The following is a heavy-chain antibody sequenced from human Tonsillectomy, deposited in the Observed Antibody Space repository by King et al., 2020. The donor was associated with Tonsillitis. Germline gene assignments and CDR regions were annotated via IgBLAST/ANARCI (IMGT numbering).Heavy chain of an antibody. CDR1: GGTFSSYA. Sequence: HVQLVESGAEVKKPGSSVKVSCKASGGTFSSYAISWVRQAPGQGLEWMGRIIPILGIANYAQKFQGRVTITADKSTSTAYMELSSLRSEDTAVYYCAREEQWLEGEWGYYFDYWGQGTLVTVSS. CDR2: IIPILGIA. V-gene: IGHV1-69*09. CDR3: AREEQWLEGEWGYYFDY. D-gene: IGHD6-19*01. J-gene: IGHJ4*02.